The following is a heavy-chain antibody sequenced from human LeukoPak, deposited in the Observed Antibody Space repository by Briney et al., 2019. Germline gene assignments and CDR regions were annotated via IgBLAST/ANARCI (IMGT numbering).Heavy chain of an antibody. Sequence: PGGSLRLSCAASGFTFGNYGMSWVRQVPGKGLEWVSGINWDGGSTGYADSVKGRFTISRDNSKNSLYLQMNSLRTEDTALYYCARSLPDYFDYWGQGTLVTVSS. V-gene: IGHV3-20*04. CDR1: GFTFGNYG. CDR3: ARSLPDYFDY. J-gene: IGHJ4*02. CDR2: INWDGGST.